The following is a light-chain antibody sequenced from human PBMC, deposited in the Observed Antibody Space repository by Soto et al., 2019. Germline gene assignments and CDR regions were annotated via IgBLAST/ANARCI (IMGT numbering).Light chain of an antibody. CDR1: NSDVGGYNY. CDR3: SSYTSSTTWV. V-gene: IGLV2-14*01. J-gene: IGLJ3*02. CDR2: EVS. Sequence: QSALTQPASVSGSPGQSIAISCTGTNSDVGGYNYVSWYQHHPGKAPKLIIYEVSNRPSGVSNRFSGSKSGNTASLTLSGLQAEDEADYYCSSYTSSTTWVFGGGTKLTVL.